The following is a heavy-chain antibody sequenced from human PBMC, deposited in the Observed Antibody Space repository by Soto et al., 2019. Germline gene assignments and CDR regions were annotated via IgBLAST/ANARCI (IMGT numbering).Heavy chain of an antibody. CDR3: AKGYREYSSSWFDY. D-gene: IGHD6-13*01. J-gene: IGHJ4*02. CDR2: MSGSGGST. CDR1: GFTFSRNA. Sequence: PGGSLRLSCAASGFTFSRNAMSWVRQAPGKGLEWVSVMSGSGGSTYYADSVTGRSTISRDNSKNTLYLQMNSLRAEDTAVYYCAKGYREYSSSWFDYWGQGTLVTVSS. V-gene: IGHV3-23*01.